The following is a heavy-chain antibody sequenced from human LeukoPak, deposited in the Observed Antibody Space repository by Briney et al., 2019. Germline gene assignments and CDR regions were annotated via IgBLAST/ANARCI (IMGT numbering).Heavy chain of an antibody. D-gene: IGHD6-25*01. CDR2: ISGSSSYT. CDR1: GFTFSGYY. CDR3: ARKAARRAWFDP. V-gene: IGHV3-11*06. Sequence: PGGSLRLSCAASGFTFSGYYMSWIRQAPGRGLEWVSYISGSSSYTNYADSVKGRFTISRDNAKNSLSLQMNSLRAEDTAVYYCARKAARRAWFDPWGQGTLVTVSS. J-gene: IGHJ5*02.